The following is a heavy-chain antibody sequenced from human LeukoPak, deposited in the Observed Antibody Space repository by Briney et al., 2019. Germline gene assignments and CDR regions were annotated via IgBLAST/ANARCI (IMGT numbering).Heavy chain of an antibody. CDR1: GYTFTSYG. D-gene: IGHD3-22*01. V-gene: IGHV1-18*01. Sequence: ASVKVSCKASGYTFTSYGISWVRQAPGQGLEWMGWISAYNGNTNYAQKLQGRVTMTTDTSTSTAYMELRSLRSDDTAVYYCARVPYYYDSSGYSWFDPWGQGTLVTVSS. J-gene: IGHJ5*02. CDR2: ISAYNGNT. CDR3: ARVPYYYDSSGYSWFDP.